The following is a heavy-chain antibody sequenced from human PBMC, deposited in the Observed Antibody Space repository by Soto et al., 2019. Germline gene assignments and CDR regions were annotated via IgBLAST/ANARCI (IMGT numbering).Heavy chain of an antibody. CDR2: IYHSGST. J-gene: IGHJ4*02. Sequence: PSETLSLTCAVSGGSISRGGYSWSWIRQPPGKGLEWIGYIYHSGSTYYTPSLKSRVTISVDRSKNQFSLKLSSVTAADTAVYYCARGMTTVTTLDYWGQGTLVTVSP. D-gene: IGHD4-4*01. V-gene: IGHV4-30-2*01. CDR1: GGSISRGGYS. CDR3: ARGMTTVTTLDY.